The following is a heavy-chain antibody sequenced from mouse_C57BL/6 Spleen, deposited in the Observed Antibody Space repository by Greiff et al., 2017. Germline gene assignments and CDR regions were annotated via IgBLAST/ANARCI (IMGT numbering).Heavy chain of an antibody. CDR1: GYTFTDYY. CDR3: ARRYHGNYYFDY. J-gene: IGHJ2*01. CDR2: INPYNGGT. V-gene: IGHV1-19*01. Sequence: VQLQQSGPVLVKPGASVKMSCKASGYTFTDYYMNWVKQSHGKSLEWIGVINPYNGGTSYNQKFKGKATLTVDKSSSTAYMELNSLTSEDSAVYYCARRYHGNYYFDYWGQGTTLTVSA. D-gene: IGHD2-1*01.